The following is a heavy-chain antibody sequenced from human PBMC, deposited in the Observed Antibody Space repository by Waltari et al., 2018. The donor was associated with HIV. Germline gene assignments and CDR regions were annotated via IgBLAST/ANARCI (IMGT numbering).Heavy chain of an antibody. CDR3: ARSQWRGPFDY. D-gene: IGHD6-19*01. J-gene: IGHJ4*02. CDR1: GGSISRYY. Sequence: QVQLQESGPGLVKPSEPLSLTCTVSGGSISRYYWSWIRHPAGQGLEWIGRIYTSGSTNYNPPLKSRVTMSVDTSKNQFSLKLSSVTAADTAVYYCARSQWRGPFDYWGQGTLVTVSS. V-gene: IGHV4-4*07. CDR2: IYTSGST.